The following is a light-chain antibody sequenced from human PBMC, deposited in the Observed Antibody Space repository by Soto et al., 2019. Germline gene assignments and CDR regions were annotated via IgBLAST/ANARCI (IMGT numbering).Light chain of an antibody. Sequence: DIQMTQSPSTLSASVGDRVTITCRASQTVERGLAWYQQKPGKAPNLLISDVSSLESGVPSRFSGSGSATEFTLTISGLQPDDFATYYCQQYKDSMWTFGQGTKVESK. J-gene: IGKJ1*01. V-gene: IGKV1-5*01. CDR1: QTVERG. CDR3: QQYKDSMWT. CDR2: DVS.